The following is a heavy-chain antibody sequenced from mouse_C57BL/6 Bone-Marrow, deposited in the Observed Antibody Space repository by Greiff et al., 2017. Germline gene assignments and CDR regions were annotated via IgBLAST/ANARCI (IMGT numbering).Heavy chain of an antibody. CDR2: IWSGGST. Sequence: VKLMESGPGLVQPSQSLSITCTVSGFSLTSYGVHWVRQPPGKGLEWLGVIWSGGSTDYNAAFISRLSISKDNSKSQVFFKMNSRQADDTAIYYCAKMAGREPFDYWGQGTTLTVSS. CDR1: GFSLTSYG. J-gene: IGHJ2*01. D-gene: IGHD3-3*01. V-gene: IGHV2-4*01. CDR3: AKMAGREPFDY.